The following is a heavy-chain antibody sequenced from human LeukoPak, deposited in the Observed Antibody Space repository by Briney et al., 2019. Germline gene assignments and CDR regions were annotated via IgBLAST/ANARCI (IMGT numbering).Heavy chain of an antibody. CDR3: ALDYDTSGYSH. V-gene: IGHV3-7*01. Sequence: GGSLRLSCAASGFTFSGYWMGWVRQAPGKGLEWVANIKQDGSEKSYVESVKGRFTISRDNAKNSLYLQMNSLRAEGTAVYYCALDYDTSGYSHWGQGALVTVSS. CDR2: IKQDGSEK. J-gene: IGHJ4*02. CDR1: GFTFSGYW. D-gene: IGHD3-22*01.